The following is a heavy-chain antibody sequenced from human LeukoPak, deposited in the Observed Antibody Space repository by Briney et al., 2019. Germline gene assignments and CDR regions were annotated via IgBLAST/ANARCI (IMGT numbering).Heavy chain of an antibody. D-gene: IGHD3-22*01. CDR3: ARGRYGSRYDSSGYYSKTVDY. CDR1: GGSFSGYY. CDR2: INHSGST. V-gene: IGHV4-34*01. J-gene: IGHJ4*02. Sequence: SETLSLTCAVYGGSFSGYYWSWIRQPPGKGLEWIGEINHSGSTNYNPSLKSRVTISVDTSKNQFSLKLSSVTAADTAVYYCARGRYGSRYDSSGYYSKTVDYWGRGTLVTVSS.